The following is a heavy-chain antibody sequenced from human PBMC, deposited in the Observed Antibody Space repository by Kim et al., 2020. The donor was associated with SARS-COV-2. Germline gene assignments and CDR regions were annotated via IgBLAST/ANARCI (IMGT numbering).Heavy chain of an antibody. J-gene: IGHJ6*02. D-gene: IGHD2-21*01. CDR3: AKDICDYSVMDV. V-gene: IGHV3-23*01. Sequence: GGSLRLSCAASGFSFSSCAMTWVRQAPGKGLEWVSSISHDARSSHYADSVRGRFTISRDDSKNTLYLQLDSLRGDDTALSYCAKDICDYSVMDVWGQGTT. CDR2: ISHDARSS. CDR1: GFSFSSCA.